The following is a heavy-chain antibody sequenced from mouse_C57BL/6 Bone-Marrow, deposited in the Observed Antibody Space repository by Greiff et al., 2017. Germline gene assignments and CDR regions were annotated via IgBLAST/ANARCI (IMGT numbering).Heavy chain of an antibody. D-gene: IGHD1-1*01. CDR1: GYTFTSYW. V-gene: IGHV1-55*01. J-gene: IGHJ4*01. Sequence: QLQQPGAELVKPGASVKMSCKASGYTFTSYWITWVKQRPGQGLEWIGDIYPGSGSTNYNEKFKSKATLTVDTSSSTAYMQLSSLTSEDSAVYYCARFGGSSFYYYAMDYWGQGTSVTVSS. CDR3: ARFGGSSFYYYAMDY. CDR2: IYPGSGST.